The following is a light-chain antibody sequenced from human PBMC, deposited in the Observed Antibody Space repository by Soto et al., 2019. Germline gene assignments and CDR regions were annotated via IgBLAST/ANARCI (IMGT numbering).Light chain of an antibody. V-gene: IGLV2-11*01. J-gene: IGLJ1*01. Sequence: QSALTQPRSVSGSPGQSVTISCTGTSRDVGGYDDVSWYQQHPGKAPKLMIYDVTKRPSGVPDRFSGSKSANTASLTISGLQTEDEADYYCCSYAGASYICGTGTKLTVL. CDR3: CSYAGASYI. CDR2: DVT. CDR1: SRDVGGYDD.